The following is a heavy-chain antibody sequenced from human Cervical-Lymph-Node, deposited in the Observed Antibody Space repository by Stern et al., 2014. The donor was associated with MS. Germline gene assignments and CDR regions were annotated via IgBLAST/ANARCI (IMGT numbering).Heavy chain of an antibody. D-gene: IGHD3-10*01. J-gene: IGHJ6*02. V-gene: IGHV1-69*01. Sequence: QVQLVQSGADVKKPGSSVKVSCKASGGTFNNCAISWVRQAPGQGLEWLGRIIPMFGPTNYAQNFQGRVTITADAFTTPAYLEMRSLRSEDRAVYSCATQTYVGEKPYYYAMDVWGQGTTVTVSS. CDR2: IIPMFGPT. CDR1: GGTFNNCA. CDR3: ATQTYVGEKPYYYAMDV.